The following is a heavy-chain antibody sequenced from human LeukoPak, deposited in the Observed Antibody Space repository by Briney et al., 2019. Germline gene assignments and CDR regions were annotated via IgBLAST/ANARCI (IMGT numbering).Heavy chain of an antibody. J-gene: IGHJ4*02. CDR2: IYSGGST. CDR1: GFPVRSRY. CDR3: ASLEGGPTDGR. Sequence: GGSLRLSCGVSGFPVRSRYMTWVRQAPGKGLECVSVIYSGGSTYYIDSVRGRFTISRDISNSTMYLEMNDLRVEDTAMYYCASLEGGPTDGRWGQGTLVTVSS. V-gene: IGHV3-53*01. D-gene: IGHD3-3*01.